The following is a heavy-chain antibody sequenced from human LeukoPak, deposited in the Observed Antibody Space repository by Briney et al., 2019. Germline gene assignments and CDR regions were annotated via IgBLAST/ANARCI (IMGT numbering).Heavy chain of an antibody. CDR1: SGSFSGYY. Sequence: SETLSLTCAVYSGSFSGYYWTWFRQPPGKGLEWIGEFNHSWGAKYNPSLKSRATISVDTSKNHLSLSLNSVTAANTAVYYCAASLWFGIYPDYWGQGSLVTVSS. D-gene: IGHD3-10*01. CDR3: AASLWFGIYPDY. J-gene: IGHJ4*02. CDR2: FNHSWGA. V-gene: IGHV4-34*01.